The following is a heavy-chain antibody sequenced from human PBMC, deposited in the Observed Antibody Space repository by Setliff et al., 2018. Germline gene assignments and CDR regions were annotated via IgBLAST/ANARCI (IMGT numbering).Heavy chain of an antibody. D-gene: IGHD3-16*02. Sequence: ASVKVSCKASGYTFTTYAMGWMRQAPGQGLEWMGWINTNTGNPSYAQGFTGRFVFSLDTSVSTAYLQISSLKPEDTAMYYCARASRFATIVWKGDYYMDVWGKGTTVTVSS. CDR2: INTNTGNP. J-gene: IGHJ6*03. CDR1: GYTFTTYA. CDR3: ARASRFATIVWKGDYYMDV. V-gene: IGHV7-4-1*02.